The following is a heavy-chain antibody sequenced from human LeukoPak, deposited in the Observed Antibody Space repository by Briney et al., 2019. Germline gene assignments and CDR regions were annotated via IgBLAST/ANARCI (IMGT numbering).Heavy chain of an antibody. CDR1: GGSVSSGSYY. J-gene: IGHJ4*02. V-gene: IGHV4-61*01. CDR3: ARGTVTKKDY. D-gene: IGHD4-17*01. Sequence: PSETLSLTCTVSGGSVSSGSYYWGWIRQPPGKGLEWIGYIYYSGSTNYNPSLKSRVTISVDTSKNQFSLKLSSVTAADTAVYYCARGTVTKKDYWGQGTLVTVSS. CDR2: IYYSGST.